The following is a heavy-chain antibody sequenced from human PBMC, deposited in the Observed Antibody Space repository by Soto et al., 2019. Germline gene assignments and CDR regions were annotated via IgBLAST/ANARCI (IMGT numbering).Heavy chain of an antibody. CDR1: GGSISSGGYY. CDR2: LYYSGST. CDR3: TRQEFDFYYGLDV. Sequence: SETLSLTCTVSGGSISSGGYYWSWIRQPPGKGLEWIGSLYYSGSTYYNPSLKSRLTISVDTSKNQFSLKLSSVTAADMAVYYCTRQEFDFYYGLDVWGQGTTVTVSS. J-gene: IGHJ6*02. D-gene: IGHD3-10*01. V-gene: IGHV4-39*01.